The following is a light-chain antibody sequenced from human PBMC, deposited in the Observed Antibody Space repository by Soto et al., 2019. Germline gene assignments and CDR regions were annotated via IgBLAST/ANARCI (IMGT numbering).Light chain of an antibody. CDR3: AAWDDSLNGYV. J-gene: IGLJ1*01. CDR1: SSNIGSNT. CDR2: SNN. V-gene: IGLV1-44*01. Sequence: QSVLTQPPSASGTPGQRVTISCSGSSSNIGSNTVNWYQPLPGTAPKLLIYSNNQRPSAVPDRFSGSKSGTSASLAISGLQSEDDADYYCAAWDDSLNGYVFGTGTKVTVL.